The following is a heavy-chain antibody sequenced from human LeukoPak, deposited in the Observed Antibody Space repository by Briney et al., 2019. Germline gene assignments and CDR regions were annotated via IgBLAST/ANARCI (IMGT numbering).Heavy chain of an antibody. J-gene: IGHJ4*02. D-gene: IGHD7-27*01. CDR3: ASRKLGNDY. CDR2: IYYSGST. CDR1: GGSISSSSYY. V-gene: IGHV4-39*07. Sequence: SETLSLTCTVSGGSISSSSYYWGWIRQPPGKGLEWIGSIYYSGSTYYNPSLKSRVTISVDTSKNQFSLKLSSVTAADTAVYYCASRKLGNDYWGQGILVTVTS.